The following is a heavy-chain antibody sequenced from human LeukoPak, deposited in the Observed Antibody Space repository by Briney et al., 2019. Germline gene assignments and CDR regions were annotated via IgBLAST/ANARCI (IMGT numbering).Heavy chain of an antibody. V-gene: IGHV4-39*07. CDR3: ARVAVGFDL. CDR2: IYYSGST. D-gene: IGHD2-2*01. CDR1: GGSISSSSYY. Sequence: SETLSLTCTVSGGSISSSSYYWGWIRQPPGKGLEWIGSIYYSGSTYYNPSLKGRVTILVDTSKNHFSLKVSSVTAADTAVYYCARVAVGFDLWGRGTLVTVSS. J-gene: IGHJ2*01.